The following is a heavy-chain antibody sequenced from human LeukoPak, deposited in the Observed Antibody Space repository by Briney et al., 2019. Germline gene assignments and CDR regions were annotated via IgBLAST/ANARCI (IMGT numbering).Heavy chain of an antibody. CDR1: GYTFTGYY. D-gene: IGHD4-23*01. CDR3: AGDRNGGNLNWFDP. CDR2: INPNSGGT. V-gene: IGHV1-2*02. J-gene: IGHJ5*02. Sequence: ASVKVSCKASGYTFTGYYMHWVRQAPGQGLEWMGWINPNSGGTNYAQKFQGRVTMTRDTSISTAYMELSRLRSDDTAVYYCAGDRNGGNLNWFDPWGQGTLVTVSS.